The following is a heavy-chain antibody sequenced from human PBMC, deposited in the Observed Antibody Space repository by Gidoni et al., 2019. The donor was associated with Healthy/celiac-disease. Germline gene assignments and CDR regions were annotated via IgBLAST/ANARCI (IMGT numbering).Heavy chain of an antibody. V-gene: IGHV3-30-3*01. CDR2: ISYDGSSK. J-gene: IGHJ4*02. D-gene: IGHD3-3*01. CDR3: ARGEINYDFWSGSFDY. Sequence: QAPLMVYGGLVIQPGRSMGTPCPASESPFRSYAMHWVRQASGKGLEWVAVISYDGSSKYDADSVKGRFTISRDNSKNTLYLEVNSLRAEDTAVYYCARGEINYDFWSGSFDYWGQGTLVTVSS. CDR1: ESPFRSYA.